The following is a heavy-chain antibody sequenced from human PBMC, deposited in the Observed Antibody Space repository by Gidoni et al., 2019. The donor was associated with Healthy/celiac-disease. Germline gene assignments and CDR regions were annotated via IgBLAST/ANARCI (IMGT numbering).Heavy chain of an antibody. Sequence: QVQLQESGPGLVKPTQTLSLTGTVSGGSIRSGGYDWSWIREHPGKGLEWIGYIYYRGSTYYNPSLQSLVTISVDTSKNQFSLKLSSVTAADTAVSYCARVRTAGYHDYFDYWGQGTLVTVSS. J-gene: IGHJ4*02. CDR3: ARVRTAGYHDYFDY. V-gene: IGHV4-31*01. D-gene: IGHD1-1*01. CDR1: GGSIRSGGYD. CDR2: IYYRGST.